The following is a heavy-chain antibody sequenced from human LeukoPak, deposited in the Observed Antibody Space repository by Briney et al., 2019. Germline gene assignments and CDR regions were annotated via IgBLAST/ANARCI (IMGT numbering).Heavy chain of an antibody. D-gene: IGHD1-1*01. Sequence: GGSLRLSCAASGFTFSSHSMSWVRQAPGKGLEWVSSTDSSSSHIYYADSMEGRFTISRDNAKNSLFLQMNSLRAEDTAVYYCAKRQSQRDLYGMDVWGQGTTVTVSS. V-gene: IGHV3-21*01. CDR2: TDSSSSHI. CDR1: GFTFSSHS. J-gene: IGHJ6*02. CDR3: AKRQSQRDLYGMDV.